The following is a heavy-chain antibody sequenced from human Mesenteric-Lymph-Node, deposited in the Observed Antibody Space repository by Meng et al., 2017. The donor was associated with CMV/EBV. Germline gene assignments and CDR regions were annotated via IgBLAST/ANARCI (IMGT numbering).Heavy chain of an antibody. J-gene: IGHJ6*02. V-gene: IGHV1-2*02. CDR2: INPNSGGT. D-gene: IGHD2-15*01. CDR3: ARGIGYYYYGMDV. Sequence: ASVKVSCKASGGTFSSYAISWVRQAPGQGLEWMGWINPNSGGTKYAQKFQGRVTMTSDTSISTVYMELSRLRSEDTAVYYCARGIGYYYYGMDVWGQGTTVTVSS. CDR1: GGTFSSYA.